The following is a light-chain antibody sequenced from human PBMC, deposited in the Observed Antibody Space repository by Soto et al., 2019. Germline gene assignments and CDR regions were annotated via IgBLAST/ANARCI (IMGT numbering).Light chain of an antibody. J-gene: IGKJ4*01. Sequence: ECVLTQSPATLSLSPGERATLSCRASPSVSNSLAWYQHKPGQAPRLLIYDASNRATGVPTRFSGSGSGTDFTLTISSLEPEDFAVYYCQQRNKWPPVTFGGGTRVEIK. CDR2: DAS. CDR1: PSVSNS. V-gene: IGKV3-11*01. CDR3: QQRNKWPPVT.